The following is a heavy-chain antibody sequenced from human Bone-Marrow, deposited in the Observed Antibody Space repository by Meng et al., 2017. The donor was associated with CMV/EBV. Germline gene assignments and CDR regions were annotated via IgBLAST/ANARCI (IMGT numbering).Heavy chain of an antibody. CDR1: GYTFTYDG. CDR3: AREKGIVVVPSAIGDY. V-gene: IGHV1-18*01. D-gene: IGHD2-2*02. CDR2: ISTYNGNA. Sequence: SGYTFTYDGIIGVRQAPGQGLEWMGWISTYNGNAHYVERLQDRVTFTRDSSTSTAYMELRSLRSDDTAVYYCAREKGIVVVPSAIGDYWGQGTLVTVSS. J-gene: IGHJ4*02.